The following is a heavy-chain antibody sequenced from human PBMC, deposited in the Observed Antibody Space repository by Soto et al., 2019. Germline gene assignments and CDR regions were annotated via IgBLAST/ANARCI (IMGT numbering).Heavy chain of an antibody. CDR2: IYWDNDK. CDR1: GFSLSTTGVG. Sequence: QITLKESGPTLVKPTQTLTLTCSFSGFSLSTTGVGVGWIRQSPGKALEWLAIIYWDNDKRYSPSLKSRVTITKDTSKNQVAVTVPNMAPVKTVRYFCARSLWFGELHWGQGALVTVPS. CDR3: ARSLWFGELH. J-gene: IGHJ4*02. D-gene: IGHD3-10*01. V-gene: IGHV2-5*02.